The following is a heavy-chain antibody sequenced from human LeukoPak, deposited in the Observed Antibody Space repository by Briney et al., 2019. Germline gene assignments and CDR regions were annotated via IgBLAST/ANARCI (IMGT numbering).Heavy chain of an antibody. CDR3: AIPGINDAFDI. Sequence: SETLPLTCAVHGGSISSSNWWSWLRQSPGKEPEWIGEIYHGGSTNYRPSFKSRVTISVDESRNQFSLNLSSVTAADTAVYYCAIPGINDAFDIWGQGTMVTVSS. V-gene: IGHV4-4*02. J-gene: IGHJ3*02. D-gene: IGHD1-14*01. CDR2: IYHGGST. CDR1: GGSISSSNW.